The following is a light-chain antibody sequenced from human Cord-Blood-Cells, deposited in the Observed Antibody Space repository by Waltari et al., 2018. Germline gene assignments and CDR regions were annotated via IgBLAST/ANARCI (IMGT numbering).Light chain of an antibody. J-gene: IGKJ4*01. CDR2: GAS. V-gene: IGKV3-20*01. CDR3: QQYGSSPPLT. CDR1: QSVSSSY. Sequence: EIVLTQSPGTLSLSPGERATLSFRASQSVSSSYLAWYQQKPGQAPRLLIYGASSRATGIPYRFSGRGSGTDFTLTISRLEPEDFAVYYCQQYGSSPPLTFGGGTKVEIK.